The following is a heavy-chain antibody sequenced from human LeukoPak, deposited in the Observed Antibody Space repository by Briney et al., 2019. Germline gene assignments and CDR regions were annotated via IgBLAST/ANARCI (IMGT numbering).Heavy chain of an antibody. CDR1: GGSISSSSYY. CDR2: IYYSGST. Sequence: SETLSLTCTVSGGSISSSSYYWGWIRQPPGKGLEWIGSIYYSGSTYYNPSLKSRVAISVDTSKNQFSLKLSSVTAADTAVYYCARHPDSLWFGELGGQGFDPWGQGTLVTVSS. D-gene: IGHD3-10*01. CDR3: ARHPDSLWFGELGGQGFDP. V-gene: IGHV4-39*01. J-gene: IGHJ5*02.